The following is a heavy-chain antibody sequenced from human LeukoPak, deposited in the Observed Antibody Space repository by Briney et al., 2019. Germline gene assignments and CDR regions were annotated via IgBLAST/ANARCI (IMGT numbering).Heavy chain of an antibody. CDR2: ISDDGKKK. J-gene: IGHJ5*02. Sequence: PGRSLRLSCAASGFIFSSHAMHRVRQAPGKGLEWVAVISDDGKKKYYADSVKGRFTISRDNSKNTLYLQLNSLGTEDTAVYYCARERIPTTGTGWFDPWGQGTLVTVSS. D-gene: IGHD6-13*01. V-gene: IGHV3-30*04. CDR3: ARERIPTTGTGWFDP. CDR1: GFIFSSHA.